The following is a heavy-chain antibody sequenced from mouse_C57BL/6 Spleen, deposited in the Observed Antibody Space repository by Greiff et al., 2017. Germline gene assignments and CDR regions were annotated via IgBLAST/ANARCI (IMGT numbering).Heavy chain of an antibody. CDR3: ARIYGYDGYAMDY. D-gene: IGHD2-2*01. CDR2: IFPGSGST. Sequence: VQLQESGPELVKPGASVKISCKASGYTFTDYYINWVKQRPGQGLEWIGWIFPGSGSTYYNEKFKGKATLTVDKSSSTAYMLLSSLTSEDSAVYFCARIYGYDGYAMDYWGQGTSVTVSS. J-gene: IGHJ4*01. V-gene: IGHV1-75*01. CDR1: GYTFTDYY.